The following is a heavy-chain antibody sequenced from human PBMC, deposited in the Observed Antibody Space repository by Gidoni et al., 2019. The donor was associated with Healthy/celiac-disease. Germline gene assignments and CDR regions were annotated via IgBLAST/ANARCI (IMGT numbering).Heavy chain of an antibody. V-gene: IGHV3-7*01. CDR3: ARFAVGYSYGLGYYYYYGMDV. Sequence: EVQLVESGGGLVQPGGSLRLSCAAAGFSFSSYWMSWVRQAPGKGLEWVANIKQDGSAKYYLDSVKGRFTISRDNAKNSLYLQMNSLRAEDTAVYYCARFAVGYSYGLGYYYYYGMDVWGQGTTVTVSS. D-gene: IGHD5-18*01. CDR1: GFSFSSYW. CDR2: IKQDGSAK. J-gene: IGHJ6*02.